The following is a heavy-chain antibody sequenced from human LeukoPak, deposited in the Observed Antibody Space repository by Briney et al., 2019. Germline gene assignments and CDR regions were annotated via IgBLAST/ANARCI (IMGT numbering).Heavy chain of an antibody. Sequence: ASVKVSCKASGYTFTGYYMHWVRQAAGQGLEWIGWMNPNSGNTGYAQKFQGRVTITRNTYISTAYMELSSLRSDDTAVYYCARVKRGLGSGTYYNFVTFDYWSQGTLVTVSS. D-gene: IGHD3-10*01. CDR3: ARVKRGLGSGTYYNFVTFDY. CDR1: GYTFTGYY. V-gene: IGHV1-8*03. J-gene: IGHJ4*02. CDR2: MNPNSGNT.